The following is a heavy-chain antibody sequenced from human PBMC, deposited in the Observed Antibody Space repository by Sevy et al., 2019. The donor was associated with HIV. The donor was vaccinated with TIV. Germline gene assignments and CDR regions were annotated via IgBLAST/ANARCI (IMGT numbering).Heavy chain of an antibody. CDR1: GFTFSSYS. V-gene: IGHV3-21*01. CDR3: ARESISAPPVDY. J-gene: IGHJ4*02. Sequence: GESLKISCAASGFTFSSYSMNWVRQAPGKGLEWVSSISSSSSYIYYADSVKGRFTISRDNAKNSLYLQMNSLRAEDTTVYYCARESISAPPVDYWGQGTLVTVSS. CDR2: ISSSSSYI. D-gene: IGHD6-6*01.